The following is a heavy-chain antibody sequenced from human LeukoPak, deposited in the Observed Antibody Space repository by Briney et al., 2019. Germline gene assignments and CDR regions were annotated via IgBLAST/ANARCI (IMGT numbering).Heavy chain of an antibody. CDR1: GYTFTGYY. D-gene: IGHD3-22*01. CDR2: ISAYNGNT. Sequence: ASVKVSCKASGYTFTGYYMHWVRQAPGQGLEWMGWISAYNGNTNYAQKLQGRVTMTTDTSTSTAYMELSSLRSEDTAVYYCARAVRRITMIVVVQYYFDYWGQGTLVTVSS. CDR3: ARAVRRITMIVVVQYYFDY. J-gene: IGHJ4*02. V-gene: IGHV1-18*04.